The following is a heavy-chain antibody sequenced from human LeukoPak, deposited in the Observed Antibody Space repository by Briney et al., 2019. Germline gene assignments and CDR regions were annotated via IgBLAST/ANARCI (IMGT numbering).Heavy chain of an antibody. V-gene: IGHV3-7*01. Sequence: GGSLRLSCAASGLTLRKLWLGWVREAPGQGGEWGGNTKPYVIAGDYAASRRGRFTTSRDNANKFLYLQRSSVIAEDRAVPYCARDGGGNTNFDYWGQATLATVSS. D-gene: IGHD2-15*01. CDR3: ARDGGGNTNFDY. J-gene: IGHJ4*02. CDR1: GLTLRKLW. CDR2: TKPYVIAG.